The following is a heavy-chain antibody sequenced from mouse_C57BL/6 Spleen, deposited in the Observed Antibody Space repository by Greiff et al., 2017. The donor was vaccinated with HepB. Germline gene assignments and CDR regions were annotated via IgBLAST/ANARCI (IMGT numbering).Heavy chain of an antibody. CDR2: IYPGSGST. J-gene: IGHJ3*01. CDR3: ARGENYYGSSPFAY. D-gene: IGHD1-1*01. Sequence: QVQLQQSGAELVKPGASVKMSCKASGYTFTSYWITWVKQRPGQGLEWIGDIYPGSGSTNYNEKFKSKATLTVDTSSSTAYMQLSSLTSEDSAVYYCARGENYYGSSPFAYWGQGTLVTVSA. CDR1: GYTFTSYW. V-gene: IGHV1-55*01.